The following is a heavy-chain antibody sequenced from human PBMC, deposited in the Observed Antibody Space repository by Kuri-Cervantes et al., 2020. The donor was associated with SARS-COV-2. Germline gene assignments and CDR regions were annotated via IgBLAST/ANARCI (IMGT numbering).Heavy chain of an antibody. V-gene: IGHV1-3*01. CDR3: AREYYDSSGYYYYYYYGMGV. CDR2: INAGNGNT. D-gene: IGHD3-22*01. J-gene: IGHJ6*02. Sequence: ASVKVSCKASGYTFTGYYMHWVRQAPGQGLEWMGWINAGNGNTKYSQKFQGRVTITRDTSASTAYMELSSLRSEDTAVYYCAREYYDSSGYYYYYYYGMGVWGQGTTVTVSS. CDR1: GYTFTGYY.